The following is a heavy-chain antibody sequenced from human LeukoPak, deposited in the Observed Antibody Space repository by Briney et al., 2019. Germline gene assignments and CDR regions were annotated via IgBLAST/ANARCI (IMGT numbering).Heavy chain of an antibody. D-gene: IGHD2-2*03. J-gene: IGHJ4*02. V-gene: IGHV4-61*02. CDR1: GGSISSGSYY. Sequence: SEALSLTCTVSGGSISSGSYYWSWIRQPGGKGLEWIGRIYTSGSTNYNPSLKSRVTISVDTSKNQFSLKLSSVTAADTAVYYCARWIGYCSSTSCFYYFGYWGQGTLVTVSS. CDR3: ARWIGYCSSTSCFYYFGY. CDR2: IYTSGST.